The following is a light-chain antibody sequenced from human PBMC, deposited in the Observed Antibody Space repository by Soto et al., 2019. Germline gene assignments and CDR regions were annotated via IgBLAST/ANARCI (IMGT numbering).Light chain of an antibody. CDR1: QGISDY. Sequence: DFQMTQSPSSLSASVGDRVIITCRASQGISDYLAWYQQKPGKVPKLLISAASTLQSGVPSRFRGRGSGTDFTLTISSLQPEDVATYYCQRYNCAPYTFGQGTKLEIK. CDR2: AAS. CDR3: QRYNCAPYT. V-gene: IGKV1-27*01. J-gene: IGKJ2*01.